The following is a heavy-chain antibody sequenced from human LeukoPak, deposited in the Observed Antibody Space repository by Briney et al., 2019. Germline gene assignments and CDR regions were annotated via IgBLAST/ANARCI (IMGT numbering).Heavy chain of an antibody. D-gene: IGHD3-10*01. V-gene: IGHV1-69*04. CDR1: GGTFSSYA. Sequence: ASVKVSCKASGGTFSSYAISWVRQAPGQGLEWMGRIIPILGIANYAQKFQGRVAITADKSTSTAYMELSSLRSEDTAVYYCARAVPYYYGSGSYHYGMDVWGQGTTVTVSS. J-gene: IGHJ6*02. CDR3: ARAVPYYYGSGSYHYGMDV. CDR2: IIPILGIA.